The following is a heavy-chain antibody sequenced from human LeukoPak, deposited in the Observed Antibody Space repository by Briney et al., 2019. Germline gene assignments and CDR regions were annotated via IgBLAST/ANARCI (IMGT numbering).Heavy chain of an antibody. D-gene: IGHD3-22*01. CDR3: RTDRNYYDSSCYYPHYFDY. J-gene: IGHJ4*02. CDR1: GFTFSSYE. CDR2: ISSSGSAI. Sequence: GGSLRLSCAASGFTFSSYEMNGVRQAPGKGLEWVSYISSSGSAIYYADSARGRFTISRDNAKNSLYLQMNSLRAEDTAVYYWRTDRNYYDSSCYYPHYFDYWGQGTLVTVSS. V-gene: IGHV3-48*03.